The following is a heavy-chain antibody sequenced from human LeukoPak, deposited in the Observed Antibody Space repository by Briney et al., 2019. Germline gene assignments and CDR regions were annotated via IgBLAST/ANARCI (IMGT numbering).Heavy chain of an antibody. Sequence: GGSLRLSCAASGFTFSSYAMHWVRQAPGKGLEWVAVISYDGSNKYYADSVKGRFTISRDNSKNTLYLQMNSLRAEDTAVYYCAREELARVYFDYWGQGTLVTVSS. V-gene: IGHV3-30-3*01. CDR2: ISYDGSNK. J-gene: IGHJ4*02. D-gene: IGHD1-26*01. CDR3: AREELARVYFDY. CDR1: GFTFSSYA.